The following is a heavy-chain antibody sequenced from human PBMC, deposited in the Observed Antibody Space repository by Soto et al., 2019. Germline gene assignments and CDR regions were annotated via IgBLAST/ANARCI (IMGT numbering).Heavy chain of an antibody. CDR1: GFTFIKYA. Sequence: EVQLLESGGGLVQPGGSLRLSCAASGFTFIKYAMTWVRQAPGKGLEWVATIGGGDESTYYADSVKGRFTVSRDTSKTTLYLQMNGLRAEDTAVYYCAKVLRFLEWLSPQSQYYFDSWGQGTLVTVSS. V-gene: IGHV3-23*01. J-gene: IGHJ4*02. CDR2: IGGGDEST. CDR3: AKVLRFLEWLSPQSQYYFDS. D-gene: IGHD3-3*01.